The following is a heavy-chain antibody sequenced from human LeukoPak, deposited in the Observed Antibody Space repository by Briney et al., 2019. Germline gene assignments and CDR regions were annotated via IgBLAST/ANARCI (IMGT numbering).Heavy chain of an antibody. J-gene: IGHJ6*03. CDR1: GGSISSGSYY. Sequence: PSQTLSLTCTVSGGSISSGSYYWSWIRQPAGKGLEWIGRIYTSGSTNYNPSLKSRVTISVDTSKNQFSLKLSSVTAADTAVYYCARTTVTTPNYYYYYYMDVWGKGTTVTVSS. V-gene: IGHV4-61*02. CDR3: ARTTVTTPNYYYYYYMDV. CDR2: IYTSGST. D-gene: IGHD4-11*01.